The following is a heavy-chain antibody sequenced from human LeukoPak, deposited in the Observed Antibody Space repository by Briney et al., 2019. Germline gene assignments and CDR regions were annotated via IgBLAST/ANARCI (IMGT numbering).Heavy chain of an antibody. CDR1: GFTFNNYE. V-gene: IGHV3-48*03. CDR2: TSSSAITI. D-gene: IGHD3-9*01. CDR3: ARDRYNEYFHY. Sequence: GGSLRLSCAASGFTFNNYEMNWIRQAPGKGLEWVSYTSSSAITIYYADSVKGRFTISRDNAKNSLYLQMNSLRVEDTAVYYCARDRYNEYFHYWGQGTLVTVSS. J-gene: IGHJ1*01.